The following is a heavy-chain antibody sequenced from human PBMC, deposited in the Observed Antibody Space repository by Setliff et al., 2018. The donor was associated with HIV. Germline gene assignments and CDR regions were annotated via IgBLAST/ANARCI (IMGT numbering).Heavy chain of an antibody. CDR1: GFTFSSYW. D-gene: IGHD4-17*01. CDR3: ARDLGSTYGDYYYYYYGMDV. CDR2: IKQDGSEK. J-gene: IGHJ6*02. V-gene: IGHV3-7*01. Sequence: GGSLRLSCAASGFTFSSYWMSWVRQAPGKGLEWVANIKQDGSEKYYVDSVKGRFTISRDNAKNSLYLQMNSLRAEDTAVYYCARDLGSTYGDYYYYYYGMDVWGQGTTVTVSS.